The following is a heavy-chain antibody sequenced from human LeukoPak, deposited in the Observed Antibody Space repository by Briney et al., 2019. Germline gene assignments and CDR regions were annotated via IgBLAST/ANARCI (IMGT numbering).Heavy chain of an antibody. CDR2: IYYSGST. J-gene: IGHJ3*02. CDR3: ARGQNTGGNDAFDI. CDR1: GGSISSYY. D-gene: IGHD1-14*01. V-gene: IGHV4-59*01. Sequence: SETLSLTCTVSGGSISSYYWSWIRQPPGKGLEWIGYIYYSGSTNYNPSLKSQVTISVDTSKNQFSLKLSSVTAADTAVHYCARGQNTGGNDAFDIWGQGTMVTVSS.